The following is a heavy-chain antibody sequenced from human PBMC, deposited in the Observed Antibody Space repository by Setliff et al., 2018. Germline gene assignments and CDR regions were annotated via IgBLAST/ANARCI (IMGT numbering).Heavy chain of an antibody. CDR2: IYYSGST. V-gene: IGHV4-34*09. J-gene: IGHJ3*02. CDR3: ARVPLMIAIRHAFDI. D-gene: IGHD2-21*01. Sequence: SETLSLTCAVYGGSFSGYYWSWIRQPPGKGLEWIGYIYYSGSTYYNPSLKSRVTISVDTSKNQFSLKLSSVTAADTAVYCCARVPLMIAIRHAFDIWGQGTMVTVSS. CDR1: GGSFSGYY.